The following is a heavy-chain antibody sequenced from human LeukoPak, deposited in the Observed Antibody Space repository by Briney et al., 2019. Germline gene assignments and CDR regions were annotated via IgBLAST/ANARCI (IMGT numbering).Heavy chain of an antibody. CDR1: GFTLSSYF. D-gene: IGHD3-10*01. CDR2: ISTRVATI. CDR3: AKRGYGSGTYRGGFYY. J-gene: IGHJ4*02. Sequence: GGSLSLSCAASGFTLSSYFMKWVRQPPGGGLEWVSVISTRVATIYYADSVTGRFTMSRDHSTNPPYLQLDSLRAEGTAVSFCAKRGYGSGTYRGGFYYWGQGTLVTVSS. V-gene: IGHV3-23*01.